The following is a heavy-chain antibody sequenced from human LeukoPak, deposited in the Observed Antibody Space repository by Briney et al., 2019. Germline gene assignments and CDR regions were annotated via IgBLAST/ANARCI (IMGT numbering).Heavy chain of an antibody. Sequence: GGSLRLSCAASGFTFSSYAMSWVRQAPGKGLEWVSAISGSGGSTYYADSVKGRFTISRDNSKNTLYLQMSSLRAEDTAVYYCASALTYCIAAACFDYWGQGTLVTVSS. CDR1: GFTFSSYA. V-gene: IGHV3-23*01. J-gene: IGHJ4*02. CDR3: ASALTYCIAAACFDY. D-gene: IGHD6-13*01. CDR2: ISGSGGST.